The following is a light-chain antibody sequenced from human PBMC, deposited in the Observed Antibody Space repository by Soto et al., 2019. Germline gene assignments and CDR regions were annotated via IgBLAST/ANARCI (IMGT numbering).Light chain of an antibody. V-gene: IGKV3-15*01. J-gene: IGKJ4*01. Sequence: EIVLTQSPATLSLSPGERATLSCRASPSVTNFLAWYQQKPGQTPRLLIYAASTRATGIPARFSGSGSGTEFTLTISSLQSEDFAVYYCQQYNNWPLTFGGGTKV. CDR2: AAS. CDR3: QQYNNWPLT. CDR1: PSVTNF.